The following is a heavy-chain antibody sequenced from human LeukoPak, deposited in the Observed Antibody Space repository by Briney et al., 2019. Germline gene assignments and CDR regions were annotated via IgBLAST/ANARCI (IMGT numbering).Heavy chain of an antibody. D-gene: IGHD6-13*01. Sequence: ASETLSLTCTVSGGSISSGGYYWSWIRQPPGKGLEWIGYIYHSGSTYYNPSLKSRVTISVDRSKNQFSLKLSSVTAGDTAVYYCARVGQQLVRNWGQGTLVTVSS. V-gene: IGHV4-30-2*01. CDR2: IYHSGST. CDR1: GGSISSGGYY. CDR3: ARVGQQLVRN. J-gene: IGHJ4*02.